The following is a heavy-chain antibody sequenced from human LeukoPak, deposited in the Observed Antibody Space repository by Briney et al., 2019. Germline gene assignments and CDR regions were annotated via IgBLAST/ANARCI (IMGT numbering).Heavy chain of an antibody. Sequence: PGRSLRLSCAASGFTFSSYGMHWVRQAPGKGLEWVAVISYDGSNKYYADSVKGRFTISRDNSKNTLYLQMNSLRAEDTAVYYCAKGDPPPGLDAFDIWGQGTMVTVSS. D-gene: IGHD3/OR15-3a*01. CDR2: ISYDGSNK. CDR1: GFTFSSYG. V-gene: IGHV3-30*18. CDR3: AKGDPPPGLDAFDI. J-gene: IGHJ3*02.